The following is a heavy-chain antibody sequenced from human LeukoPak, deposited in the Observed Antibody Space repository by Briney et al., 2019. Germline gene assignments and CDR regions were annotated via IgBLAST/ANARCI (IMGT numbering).Heavy chain of an antibody. CDR3: ARGVVVVPAANYGMDV. Sequence: SETLSLTCAVYGGSFSGYYWSWIRQPPGKGLEWIGEINHSGSTNYNPSLKGRVTISVDTSKNQFSLKLSSVTAADTAVYYCARGVVVVPAANYGMDVWGQGTTVTVSS. D-gene: IGHD2-2*01. CDR1: GGSFSGYY. V-gene: IGHV4-34*01. CDR2: INHSGST. J-gene: IGHJ6*02.